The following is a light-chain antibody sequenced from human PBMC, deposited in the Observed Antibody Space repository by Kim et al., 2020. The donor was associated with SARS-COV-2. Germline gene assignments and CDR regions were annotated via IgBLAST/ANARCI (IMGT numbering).Light chain of an antibody. Sequence: EIVLTQSPATLSLSPGERATLSCRASQSVGNNYLAWFQQNPGQAPRLLIYNAFSRDAGIPDRFSGSGSGTDFTLTISRLEPEDCAVYYCHQSATSPLTFGGGTKVDIK. CDR2: NAF. V-gene: IGKV3-20*01. CDR1: QSVGNNY. J-gene: IGKJ4*01. CDR3: HQSATSPLT.